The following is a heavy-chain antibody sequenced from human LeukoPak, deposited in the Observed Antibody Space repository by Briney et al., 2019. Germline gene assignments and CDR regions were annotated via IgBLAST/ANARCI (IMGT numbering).Heavy chain of an antibody. V-gene: IGHV3-23*01. D-gene: IGHD3-10*01. CDR3: AKDHYYGSGSSNWFDP. CDR2: ISGSGGST. CDR1: GFTFSSYA. Sequence: GGSLRLSCAASGFTFSSYAMSWVRQAPGKGLEWVSAISGSGGSTYYADSVKGRFTISRDNSKNTLYLQMNSLRAEDTAVYYCAKDHYYGSGSSNWFDPWGQGTLVTVSS. J-gene: IGHJ5*02.